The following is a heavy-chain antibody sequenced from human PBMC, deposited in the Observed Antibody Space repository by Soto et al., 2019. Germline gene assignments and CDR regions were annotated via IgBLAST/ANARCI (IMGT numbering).Heavy chain of an antibody. Sequence: SETLSLTCTVSGGSISSRGYYWSWIRQHPGKGLEWIGYIYYSGSTYYNPSLKSRVTISVDTSKNQFSLKLSSVTAADTAVYYCARDDYYDSSGYCPFGYWGQGTLVTAPQ. V-gene: IGHV4-31*03. CDR1: GGSISSRGYY. D-gene: IGHD3-22*01. J-gene: IGHJ4*02. CDR2: IYYSGST. CDR3: ARDDYYDSSGYCPFGY.